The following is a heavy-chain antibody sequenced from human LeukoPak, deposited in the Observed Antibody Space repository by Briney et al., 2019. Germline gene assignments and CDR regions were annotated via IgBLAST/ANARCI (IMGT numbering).Heavy chain of an antibody. Sequence: GASVKVSCKASGYTFTSYYMHWVRQAPGQGLEWMGGIIPIFGTANYAQKFQGRVTITADKSTSTAYMELSSLRSEDTAVYYCAGTMVRGVYDYWGQGTLVTVSS. CDR3: AGTMVRGVYDY. J-gene: IGHJ4*02. CDR1: GYTFTSYY. CDR2: IIPIFGTA. D-gene: IGHD3-10*01. V-gene: IGHV1-69*06.